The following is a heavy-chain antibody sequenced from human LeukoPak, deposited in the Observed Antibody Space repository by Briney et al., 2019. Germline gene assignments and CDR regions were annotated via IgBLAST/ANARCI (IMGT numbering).Heavy chain of an antibody. CDR2: INPNSGST. D-gene: IGHD6-6*01. V-gene: IGHV1-46*01. CDR1: GYTFTGYY. J-gene: IGHJ4*02. CDR3: ARGYSSSYKFLDY. Sequence: ASVKVSCKASGYTFTGYYMHWVRQAPGQGLEWMGWINPNSGSTSYAQKFQGRVTMTRDTSTSTVYMELSSLRSEDTAVYYCARGYSSSYKFLDYWGQGTLVTVSS.